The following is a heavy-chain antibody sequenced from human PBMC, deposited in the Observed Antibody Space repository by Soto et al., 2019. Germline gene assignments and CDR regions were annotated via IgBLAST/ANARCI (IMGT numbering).Heavy chain of an antibody. D-gene: IGHD2-21*02. CDR2: ISGSGGST. V-gene: IGHV3-23*01. Sequence: GGSLRLSCAASGFTFSSYAMSWVRQAPGKGLEWVSAISGSGGSTYYADSVKGRFTISRDNSKNTLYLQMNSLRAEDTAVYYCAKGLGLAYCGGGCYPIAFDIWGQGTMVTVSS. CDR3: AKGLGLAYCGGGCYPIAFDI. J-gene: IGHJ3*02. CDR1: GFTFSSYA.